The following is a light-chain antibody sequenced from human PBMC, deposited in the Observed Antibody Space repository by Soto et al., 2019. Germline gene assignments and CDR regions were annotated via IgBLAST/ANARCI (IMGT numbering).Light chain of an antibody. J-gene: IGKJ3*01. CDR1: HDITSY. V-gene: IGKV1-33*01. Sequence: DIQMTQSPSSLSASVGDRVTITCQASHDITSYLNWYQHKPGKAPKLLIYDASILEAGVPSRISGSGAGTDFTFTISSLQPEDVATYDCQKCDYLPIFGPGTTVDFK. CDR3: QKCDYLPI. CDR2: DAS.